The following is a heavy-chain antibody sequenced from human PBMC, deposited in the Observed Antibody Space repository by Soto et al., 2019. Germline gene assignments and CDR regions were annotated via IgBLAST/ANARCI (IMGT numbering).Heavy chain of an antibody. CDR2: ISSSSSYI. CDR3: AREEGDSWPLYYYGMDV. V-gene: IGHV3-21*01. Sequence: PGGAPRTFLGAPGFPFCCYSMKLVPPAPGEGLEWVSSISSSSSYIYYADSVKGRFTISRDNAKNSLYLQMNSLRAEDTAVYYCAREEGDSWPLYYYGMDVWGQGTTVTVSS. D-gene: IGHD6-13*01. J-gene: IGHJ6*02. CDR1: GFPFCCYS.